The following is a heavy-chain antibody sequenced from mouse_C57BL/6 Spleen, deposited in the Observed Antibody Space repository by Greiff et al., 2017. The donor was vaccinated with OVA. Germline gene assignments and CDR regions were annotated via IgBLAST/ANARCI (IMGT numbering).Heavy chain of an antibody. Sequence: VQLQQSGPELVKPGASVKIPCKASGYTFTDYNMDWVKQSHGTSLEWIGDINPNNGGTIYNQKFKGKATLTVDKSSSPAYMELRSRSSEVTAVYYCALDYGGSFAYWGQGTLVTGSA. CDR2: INPNNGGT. CDR3: ALDYGGSFAY. CDR1: GYTFTDYN. J-gene: IGHJ3*01. D-gene: IGHD2-4*01. V-gene: IGHV1-18*01.